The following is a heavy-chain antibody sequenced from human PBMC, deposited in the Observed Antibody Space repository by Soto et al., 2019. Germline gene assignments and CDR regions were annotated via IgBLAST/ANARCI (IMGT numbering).Heavy chain of an antibody. D-gene: IGHD2-2*01. CDR3: ARDPGYCSSTSCPAWDDY. Sequence: GASVKVSCKASGGTFSSYAISWVRQAPGQGLEWMGGIIPIFGTANYAQKFQGRVTITADESTSTAYMELSSLRSEDTAVYYCARDPGYCSSTSCPAWDDYWGQGTLVTSPQ. J-gene: IGHJ4*02. V-gene: IGHV1-69*13. CDR2: IIPIFGTA. CDR1: GGTFSSYA.